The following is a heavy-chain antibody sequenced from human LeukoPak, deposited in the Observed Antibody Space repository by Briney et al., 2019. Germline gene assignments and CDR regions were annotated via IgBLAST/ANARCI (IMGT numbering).Heavy chain of an antibody. D-gene: IGHD1-1*01. J-gene: IGHJ4*02. Sequence: GGSLRLSCAASGFTFRSYAMHWVRQAPGKGLEWEAAISYDGSNKKYADSVKGRFTISRDNAKNSLYLQMNSLRVEDTAVYYCARCTTGRTFGSLREIKRSREIDYRGQGTLVTVSS. CDR2: ISYDGSNK. V-gene: IGHV3-30*04. CDR1: GFTFRSYA. CDR3: ARCTTGRTFGSLREIKRSREIDY.